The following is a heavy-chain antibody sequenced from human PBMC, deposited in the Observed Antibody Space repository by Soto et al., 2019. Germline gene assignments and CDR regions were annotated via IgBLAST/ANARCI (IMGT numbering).Heavy chain of an antibody. CDR3: AREEGNWLDA. Sequence: PSETLSLTCTVSGGSISSYYWSWIRQPPGKGLEWIGYIYYSGSTNYNPSLKSRVTISVDTSKNQFSLKLSSVTAADTAVSYCAREEGNWLDAWGQGTLVPVSS. CDR1: GGSISSYY. V-gene: IGHV4-59*01. CDR2: IYYSGST. J-gene: IGHJ5*02.